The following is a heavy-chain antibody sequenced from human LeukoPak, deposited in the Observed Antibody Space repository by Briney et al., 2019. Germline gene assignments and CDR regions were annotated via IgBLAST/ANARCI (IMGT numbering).Heavy chain of an antibody. D-gene: IGHD6-6*01. CDR2: IYYTGRN. CDR3: ARHRAYSSSSPFDY. J-gene: IGHJ4*02. Sequence: PSETLSLTCSVSGGSISRLYWSWIRQPPGKGPECIGYIYYTGRNNYNPSLKSRVTMFVDMSKKQFSLRLSSVTAADMAVYYCARHRAYSSSSPFDYWGEGTLVSVSS. CDR1: GGSISRLY. V-gene: IGHV4-59*08.